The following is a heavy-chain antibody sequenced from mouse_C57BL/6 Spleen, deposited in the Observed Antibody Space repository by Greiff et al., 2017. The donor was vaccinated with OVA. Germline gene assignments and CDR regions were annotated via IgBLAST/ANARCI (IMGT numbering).Heavy chain of an antibody. CDR2: ISSGSSTI. V-gene: IGHV5-17*01. Sequence: DVKLVESGGGLVMPGGSLKLSCAASGFTFSDYGMHWVRQTPEKGLEWVAYISSGSSTIYYADTVKGRFTISRDNAKNTLFLQMTSLRSADTAMYYCARGGYDGAMDYWGQGTSVTVSS. D-gene: IGHD2-2*01. CDR1: GFTFSDYG. J-gene: IGHJ4*01. CDR3: ARGGYDGAMDY.